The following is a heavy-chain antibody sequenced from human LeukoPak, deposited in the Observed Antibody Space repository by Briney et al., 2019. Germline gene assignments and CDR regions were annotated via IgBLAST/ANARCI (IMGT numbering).Heavy chain of an antibody. D-gene: IGHD2-21*01. J-gene: IGHJ4*02. CDR1: GFTFSSYW. V-gene: IGHV3-74*01. CDR3: VRDVWGDRDSYFDY. CDR2: INTDGRST. Sequence: PGGSLRLSCAASGFTFSSYWMHWVRQVPGKGLVRVSRINTDGRSTSYVDTVKGRFTMSRDNAKNTLYLQMNSLRAEDTAVYYCVRDVWGDRDSYFDYWGQGTLVTVSS.